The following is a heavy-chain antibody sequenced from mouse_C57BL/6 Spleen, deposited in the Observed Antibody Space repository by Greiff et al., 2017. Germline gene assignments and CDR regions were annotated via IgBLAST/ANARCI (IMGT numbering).Heavy chain of an antibody. CDR2: IDPEDGDT. CDR1: GFNIKDYY. CDR3: TTGDDYDVRDWYFDV. D-gene: IGHD2-4*01. V-gene: IGHV14-1*01. J-gene: IGHJ1*03. Sequence: EVQLQQSGAELVRPGASVKLSCTASGFNIKDYYMHWVKQRPEQGLEWIGRIDPEDGDTEYAPKFQGKATMTADTSSNTAYLQLSSLTSEDTAVYYCTTGDDYDVRDWYFDVWGTGTTVTVSS.